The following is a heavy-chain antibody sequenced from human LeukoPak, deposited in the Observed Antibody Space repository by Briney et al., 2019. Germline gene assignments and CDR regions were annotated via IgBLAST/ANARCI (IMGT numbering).Heavy chain of an antibody. V-gene: IGHV4-61*01. CDR2: IYYSGST. Sequence: PPETLSLTCTVSGGSVSSGSYYWSWIRQPPGKGLEWIGYIYYSGSTNYNPSLKSRVTISVDTSKNQFSLKLSSVTAADTAVYYCARVLTHFDYWGQGTLVTVSS. J-gene: IGHJ4*02. CDR3: ARVLTHFDY. CDR1: GGSVSSGSYY.